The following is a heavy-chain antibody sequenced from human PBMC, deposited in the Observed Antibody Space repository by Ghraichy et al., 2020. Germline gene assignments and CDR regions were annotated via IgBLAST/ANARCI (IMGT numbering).Heavy chain of an antibody. D-gene: IGHD3-10*01. Sequence: SETLSLTCTVSGGSISSYYWSWIRQPPGKGLEWIGYIYYSGSTNYNPSLKSRVTISVDTSKNQFSLKLSSVTAADTAVYYCARDSGSGYWYFDLWGRGTLVTVSS. V-gene: IGHV4-59*01. CDR1: GGSISSYY. CDR2: IYYSGST. J-gene: IGHJ2*01. CDR3: ARDSGSGYWYFDL.